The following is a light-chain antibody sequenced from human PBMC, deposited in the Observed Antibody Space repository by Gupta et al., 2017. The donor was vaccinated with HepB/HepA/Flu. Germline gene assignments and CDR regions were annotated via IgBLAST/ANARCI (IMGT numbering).Light chain of an antibody. CDR3: CSYADSPTLV. Sequence: QSALTQPASVSGSPGPSITISCTGTSSDVGSYDLVSWYQQPPGKAPKLIIYEVTKRPSGVSNRFSGSKSGKTASLTISGLQTEDEADYYCCSYADSPTLVFGGGTKLTVL. V-gene: IGLV2-23*02. J-gene: IGLJ3*02. CDR1: SSDVGSYDL. CDR2: EVT.